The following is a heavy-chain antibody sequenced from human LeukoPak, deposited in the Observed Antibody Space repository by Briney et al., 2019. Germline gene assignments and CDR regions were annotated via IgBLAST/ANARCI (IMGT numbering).Heavy chain of an antibody. J-gene: IGHJ1*01. CDR1: GGSISSGDYY. Sequence: PSETLSLTCTVSGGSISSGDYYWSWIRQPPGKGLEWIGYIYHSGSTNYNPSLQSRVTISVDTSKNQFSLNLNSVTAADTAVYYCARGGAARLHFQNWGQGTLVTVSS. CDR2: IYHSGST. V-gene: IGHV4-61*08. D-gene: IGHD6-6*01. CDR3: ARGGAARLHFQN.